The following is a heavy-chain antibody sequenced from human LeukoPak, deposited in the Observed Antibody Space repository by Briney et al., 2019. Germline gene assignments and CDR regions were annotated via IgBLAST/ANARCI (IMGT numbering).Heavy chain of an antibody. J-gene: IGHJ4*02. V-gene: IGHV5-51*01. CDR2: IFPGDSDT. D-gene: IGHD6-13*01. Sequence: KCGESLKISCKGSGYSFTSYWIGWVRQMPGKGLEWMGIIFPGDSDTRYSPSFQGQVTISADKSISTAYLQWSSLKASDTAMYYCARQSQYSSSWYRKDFDYWGQGTLVTVSS. CDR1: GYSFTSYW. CDR3: ARQSQYSSSWYRKDFDY.